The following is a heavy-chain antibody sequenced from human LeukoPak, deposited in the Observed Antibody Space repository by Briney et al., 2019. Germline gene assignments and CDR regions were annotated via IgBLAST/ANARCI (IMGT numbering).Heavy chain of an antibody. V-gene: IGHV1-24*01. Sequence: GASVKVSCKVSGYTLTELSMHWVRQAPGKGLEWMGGFDPEDGETIYAQKFQGRVTMTEDTSTGTAYMELSSLRSEDTAAYYCATFLTVVPAASFDPWGQGTLVTVSS. CDR3: ATFLTVVPAASFDP. D-gene: IGHD2-2*01. J-gene: IGHJ5*02. CDR1: GYTLTELS. CDR2: FDPEDGET.